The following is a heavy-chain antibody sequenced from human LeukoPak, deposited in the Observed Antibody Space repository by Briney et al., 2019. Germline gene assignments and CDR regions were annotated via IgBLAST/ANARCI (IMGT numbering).Heavy chain of an antibody. CDR3: ARGYAKDYFDY. J-gene: IGHJ4*02. D-gene: IGHD2-2*01. CDR1: GYTFRDYA. Sequence: ASVKVSCKASGYTFRDYAMHWVRQAPGQGLEWMGWINPNSGGTNYAQNFQGRVTMTRDTSISTAYMELSRLRSDDTAVYYCARGYAKDYFDYWGQGTLVTVSS. CDR2: INPNSGGT. V-gene: IGHV1-2*02.